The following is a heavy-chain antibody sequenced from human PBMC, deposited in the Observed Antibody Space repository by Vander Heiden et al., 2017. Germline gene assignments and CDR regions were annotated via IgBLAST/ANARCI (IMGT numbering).Heavy chain of an antibody. CDR1: GFPFSSSG. V-gene: IGHV3-33*01. Sequence: AQLVGSGGGVVQPGRSLRLSCGASGFPFSSSGLYRVRPAPGKGLEWVAAKWYDGSNKYYADSVKGRFTISRDNSKNTLYLQMNSLRAEDTAVYYCARDKEAVANYYVDYWGQGALVTVSS. CDR3: ARDKEAVANYYVDY. CDR2: KWYDGSNK. J-gene: IGHJ4*02. D-gene: IGHD6-19*01.